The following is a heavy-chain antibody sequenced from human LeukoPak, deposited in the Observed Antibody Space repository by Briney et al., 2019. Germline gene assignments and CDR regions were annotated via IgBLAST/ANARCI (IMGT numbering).Heavy chain of an antibody. Sequence: ASVKVSCKASGYTFTGYYMHWVRQAPGQGLEWMGWINPNSGGTNYAQKFQGRVTMTRDTSISTAYMELSRLRSDDTAVFYCAIHMTTVTTANDYWGQGTLVTVSS. CDR2: INPNSGGT. CDR1: GYTFTGYY. D-gene: IGHD4-17*01. J-gene: IGHJ4*02. CDR3: AIHMTTVTTANDY. V-gene: IGHV1-2*02.